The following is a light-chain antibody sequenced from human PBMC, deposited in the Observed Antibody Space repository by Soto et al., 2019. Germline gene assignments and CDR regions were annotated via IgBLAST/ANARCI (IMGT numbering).Light chain of an antibody. Sequence: DIQMTQSPSTLSASVGDRVTITCRASQNIDIWLSWYRQKPGKAPSLLIYDASNLKSGVPSRFSGSGSETEFTLTISSLQPDDSGSYYCQQHKSYPVTFGGGTKVDIK. CDR1: QNIDIW. CDR2: DAS. V-gene: IGKV1-5*01. CDR3: QQHKSYPVT. J-gene: IGKJ4*01.